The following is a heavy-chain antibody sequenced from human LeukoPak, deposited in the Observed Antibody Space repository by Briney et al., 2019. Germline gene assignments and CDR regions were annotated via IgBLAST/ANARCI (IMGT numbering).Heavy chain of an antibody. CDR2: ISGSGGST. Sequence: GGSLRLSCAASGFTFSSYAMSWVRQAPGKGLEWVSAISGSGGSTYYADSVKGRFTISRDNSKNTLYLQMNSLRAEDTAVYYCARAARNYYDSSGIFDYWGQGTLVTVSS. CDR3: ARAARNYYDSSGIFDY. D-gene: IGHD3-22*01. V-gene: IGHV3-23*01. CDR1: GFTFSSYA. J-gene: IGHJ4*02.